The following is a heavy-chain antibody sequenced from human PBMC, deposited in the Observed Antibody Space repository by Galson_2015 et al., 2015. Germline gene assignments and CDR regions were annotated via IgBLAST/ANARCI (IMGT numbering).Heavy chain of an antibody. D-gene: IGHD4-17*01. CDR1: GFTFGDYA. Sequence: SLRLSCAASGFTFGDYAMSWVRQAPGKGLEWVGFIRSKAYGGTTEYAASVKGRFTISRDDSKSIAYLQMNSQKTEDTAVYYCTRARYGGDYEGVLSEWVQGTLVTVSS. CDR3: TRARYGGDYEGVLSE. CDR2: IRSKAYGGTT. V-gene: IGHV3-49*04. J-gene: IGHJ4*02.